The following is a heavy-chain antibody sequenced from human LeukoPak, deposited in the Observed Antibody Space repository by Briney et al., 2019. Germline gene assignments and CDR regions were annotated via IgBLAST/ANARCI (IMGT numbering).Heavy chain of an antibody. Sequence: PSETLSLTCTVSGGSISSYYWSWIRQPPGKGLEWIRYIYYSGSTNYNPSLKSRVTISVDTSKNQFSLKLSSVTAADTAVYYCARVGTYDILTGYYSRSFDYWGQGTLVTVSS. CDR1: GGSISSYY. J-gene: IGHJ4*02. CDR2: IYYSGST. D-gene: IGHD3-9*01. V-gene: IGHV4-59*01. CDR3: ARVGTYDILTGYYSRSFDY.